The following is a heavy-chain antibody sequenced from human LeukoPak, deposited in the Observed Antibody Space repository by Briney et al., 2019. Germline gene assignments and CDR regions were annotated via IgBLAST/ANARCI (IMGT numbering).Heavy chain of an antibody. CDR1: GFTFSDHD. CDR3: ARGTSSSPNWFDP. Sequence: GGSLRLSCAASGFTFSDHDMTWVRQAPGKGLEWVANIKHDGSQTYYVDSVKGRFTISRDNAKNSLYLQMNSLRAEDTAVFYCARGTSSSPNWFDPWGQGTLVTVSS. J-gene: IGHJ5*02. CDR2: IKHDGSQT. D-gene: IGHD6-13*01. V-gene: IGHV3-7*04.